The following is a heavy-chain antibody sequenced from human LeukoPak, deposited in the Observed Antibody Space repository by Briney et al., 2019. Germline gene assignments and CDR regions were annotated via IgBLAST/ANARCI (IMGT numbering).Heavy chain of an antibody. D-gene: IGHD1-1*01. CDR3: ARADWSMLDY. CDR2: INPNSGDT. J-gene: IGHJ4*02. CDR1: GYTFTAYY. Sequence: EASVKVSCKASGYTFTAYYMHWVRQAPGQGLEWMGGINPNSGDTNFAQKFQGRVTMTRDTSISTVYMELSRLRSDDTAVYYCARADWSMLDYWGQGTLVTVSS. V-gene: IGHV1-2*02.